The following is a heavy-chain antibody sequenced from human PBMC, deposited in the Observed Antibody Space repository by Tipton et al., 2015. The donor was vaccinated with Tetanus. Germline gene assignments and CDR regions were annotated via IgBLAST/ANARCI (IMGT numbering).Heavy chain of an antibody. J-gene: IGHJ4*02. D-gene: IGHD1-1*01. V-gene: IGHV4-31*03. CDR3: ARANNEFPKKGPFDS. Sequence: TLSLTCTVSGGSISSDGAYWSWIRQHPGEGLEWIGYISNSGSTYYNPSLKSRVAISVDTSQKQISLKVNSVTAADTAVYYCARANNEFPKKGPFDSWGQGSLVTVSS. CDR1: GGSISSDGAY. CDR2: ISNSGST.